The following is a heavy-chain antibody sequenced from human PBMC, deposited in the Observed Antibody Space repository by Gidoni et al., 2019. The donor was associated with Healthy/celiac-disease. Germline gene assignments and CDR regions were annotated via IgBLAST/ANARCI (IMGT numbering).Heavy chain of an antibody. Sequence: QVQLQESGPGLVQPSETLSLTCTVSGGSISSYYGSWIRQPPGKGLEWIGYIYDSGSTNYNPSLKSRVTISVDTSKNQFSLKLSSVTAADTAVYYCARGVGDYDFWSGYYRPFDYWGQGTLVTVSS. CDR3: ARGVGDYDFWSGYYRPFDY. J-gene: IGHJ4*02. CDR1: GGSISSYY. CDR2: IYDSGST. V-gene: IGHV4-59*01. D-gene: IGHD3-3*01.